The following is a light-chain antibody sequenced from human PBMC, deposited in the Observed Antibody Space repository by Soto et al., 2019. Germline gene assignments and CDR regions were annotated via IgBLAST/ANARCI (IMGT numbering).Light chain of an antibody. CDR1: SSNIGNNY. J-gene: IGLJ2*01. CDR2: ENN. CDR3: GTWDSSLSAGL. V-gene: IGLV1-51*02. Sequence: QSVLTQPPSVSAAPGQKVTISCSGSSSNIGNNYVSWYQQLPGTAPKLLIYENNKRPSGIPDRFSGSKSGTSATLGITGLQTGDEADYYCGTWDSSLSAGLFGGGTKLTV.